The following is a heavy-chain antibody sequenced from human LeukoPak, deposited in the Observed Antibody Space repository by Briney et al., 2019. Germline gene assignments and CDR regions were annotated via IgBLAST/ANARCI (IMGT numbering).Heavy chain of an antibody. CDR1: GGSFSGYY. CDR3: ARGVTDRDYDFWSGYYSPYYYYYYMDV. J-gene: IGHJ6*03. CDR2: INHSGST. Sequence: SETLSLTCAVYGGSFSGYYWSWIRQPPGKGLEWIGEINHSGSTNYNPSLKSRVTISVDTSKNQFSLKLSSVTAADTAVYYCARGVTDRDYDFWSGYYSPYYYYYYMDVWGKGTTVTVSS. V-gene: IGHV4-34*01. D-gene: IGHD3-3*01.